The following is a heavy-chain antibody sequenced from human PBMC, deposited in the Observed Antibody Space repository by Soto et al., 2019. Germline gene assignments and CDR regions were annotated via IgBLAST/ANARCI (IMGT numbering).Heavy chain of an antibody. CDR1: GGSISSYY. D-gene: IGHD1-26*01. J-gene: IGHJ4*02. CDR3: ARVTGGSYFDY. CDR2: IYYSGST. V-gene: IGHV4-59*01. Sequence: SETLSLTCTVSGGSISSYYWSWIRQPPGKGLEWIGYIYYSGSTNYNPSLKSRVTISVDTSKNQFSLKLSSVTAADTAVYYCARVTGGSYFDYWGQGTLVTVSS.